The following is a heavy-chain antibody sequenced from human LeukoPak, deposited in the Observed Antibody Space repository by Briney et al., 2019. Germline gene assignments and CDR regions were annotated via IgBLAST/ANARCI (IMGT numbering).Heavy chain of an antibody. CDR1: GFTFSSYS. V-gene: IGHV3-48*04. D-gene: IGHD2-15*01. J-gene: IGHJ4*02. CDR3: ARGHAYCSGGSCPKLDY. CDR2: ISSSSSAM. Sequence: PGGSLRLSCAASGFTFSSYSMNWVHQAPGKGLEWVSYISSSSSAMYYADSVKGRFTISRDNAKNSLYLQMNSLRAEDTAVYYCARGHAYCSGGSCPKLDYWGQGTLVTVSS.